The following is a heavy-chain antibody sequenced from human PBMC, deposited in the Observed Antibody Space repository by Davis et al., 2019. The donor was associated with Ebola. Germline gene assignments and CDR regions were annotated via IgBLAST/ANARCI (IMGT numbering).Heavy chain of an antibody. D-gene: IGHD4-17*01. Sequence: GESPMTSCAASGFILSGSAMHWVRQASGKGPEWVGRIRSKANSYATAYAASVKGRITISRDDSKNTAYLQMNSLKTEATAVYYCTSSTVTTQYWGQGTLVTVSS. V-gene: IGHV3-73*01. CDR1: GFILSGSA. CDR2: IRSKANSYAT. CDR3: TSSTVTTQY. J-gene: IGHJ4*02.